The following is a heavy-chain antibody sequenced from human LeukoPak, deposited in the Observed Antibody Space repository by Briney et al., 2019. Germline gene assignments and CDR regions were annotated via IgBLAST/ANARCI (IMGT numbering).Heavy chain of an antibody. J-gene: IGHJ4*02. V-gene: IGHV1-2*02. Sequence: ASVKVSCKASGYTFTGYYMHWVRQAPGQGLEWMGWVNPNSGGTNYAQKFQGRVTMTRDTSISTAYMELSRLRSDDTAVYYCARGKDFWSGYQHWGQGTLVTVSS. CDR2: VNPNSGGT. CDR3: ARGKDFWSGYQH. CDR1: GYTFTGYY. D-gene: IGHD3-3*01.